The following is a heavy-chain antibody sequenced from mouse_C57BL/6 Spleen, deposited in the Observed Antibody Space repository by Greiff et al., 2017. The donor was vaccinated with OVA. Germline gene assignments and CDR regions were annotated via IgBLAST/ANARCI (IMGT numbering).Heavy chain of an antibody. CDR1: GFTFSDYY. Sequence: EVMLVESEGGLVQPGCSMKLSCTASGFTFSDYYMDWVRQVPEKGLEWVANINYGGSSTYYLDSLKSRFIISRDNAKNILYLQMSRLKCEAASTYYCDHGDTPSARFAHWGQGTLFTVSP. J-gene: IGHJ3*01. CDR3: DHGDTPSARFAH. V-gene: IGHV5-16*01. CDR2: INYGGSST.